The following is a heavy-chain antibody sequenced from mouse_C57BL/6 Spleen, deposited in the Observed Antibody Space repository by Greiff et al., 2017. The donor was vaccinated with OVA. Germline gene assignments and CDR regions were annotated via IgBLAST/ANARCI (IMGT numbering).Heavy chain of an antibody. CDR2: IRSKSNNYAT. CDR1: GFSFNTYA. Sequence: EVKLQESGGGLVQPKGSLKLSCAASGFSFNTYAMNWVRQAPGKGLEWVARIRSKSNNYATYYADSVKDRFTISRDDSESMLYLQMNNLKTEDTAMYYCVRQGSYGYFDVWGTGTTVTVSS. CDR3: VRQGSYGYFDV. J-gene: IGHJ1*03. D-gene: IGHD1-1*01. V-gene: IGHV10-1*01.